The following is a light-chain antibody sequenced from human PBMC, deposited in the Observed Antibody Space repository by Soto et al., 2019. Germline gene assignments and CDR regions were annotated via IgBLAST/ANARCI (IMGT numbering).Light chain of an antibody. CDR2: EVS. Sequence: QSALTQPPSASGSPGQSVTISCTGTSSDVGGYNYVSWYQQHPGKAPKLMIYEVSKRPSGVPDRFSGSKSGNTASLTVSGLQAEDEADYYGSSYAGSNNLVFGGGIKLTVL. CDR1: SSDVGGYNY. V-gene: IGLV2-8*01. J-gene: IGLJ3*02. CDR3: SSYAGSNNLV.